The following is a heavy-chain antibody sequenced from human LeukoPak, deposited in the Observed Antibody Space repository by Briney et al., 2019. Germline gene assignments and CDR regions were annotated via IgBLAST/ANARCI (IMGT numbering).Heavy chain of an antibody. CDR1: GGSVSSGSYY. V-gene: IGHV4-61*01. D-gene: IGHD2-2*01. CDR2: INHSGST. CDR3: ARDCSSTSCGGYYGMDV. Sequence: SETLSLTCTVSGGSVSSGSYYWSWIRQPPGKGLEWIGEINHSGSTNYNPSLKSRVTISVDTSKNQFSLKLSSVTAADTAVYYCARDCSSTSCGGYYGMDVWGQGTTVTVSS. J-gene: IGHJ6*02.